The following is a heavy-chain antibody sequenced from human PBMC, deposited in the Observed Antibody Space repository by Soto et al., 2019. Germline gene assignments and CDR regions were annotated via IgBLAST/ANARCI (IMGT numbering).Heavy chain of an antibody. CDR2: IRKDGTIE. D-gene: IGHD2-21*01. Sequence: QLKESGGGLVQPGGSLRLSCAASGFTFGDYWIAWVRQIPGKGLEWVANIRKDGTIEHNVDSVKGGFSVSRDNAKESLNLQLIHLRVEDRAVNDCARDAIYGDTAADFDVFDIWGLGTLVTVSS. CDR1: GFTFGDYW. CDR3: ARDAIYGDTAADFDVFDI. J-gene: IGHJ3*02. V-gene: IGHV3-7*05.